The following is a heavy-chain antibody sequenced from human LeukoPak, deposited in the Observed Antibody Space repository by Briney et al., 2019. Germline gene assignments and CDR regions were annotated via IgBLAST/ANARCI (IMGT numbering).Heavy chain of an antibody. V-gene: IGHV3-7*04. CDR2: IKQDGSER. D-gene: IGHD3-10*01. Sequence: GGSLRLSCAASGFTFSGYAMSWVRQAPGKGLEWVANIKQDGSERYYVDSVKGRFTISRDNAKNSVYLQMNSLRGEDTAVYYCARDLSTYGSGSYYKLPMDYWGQGTLVTVSS. CDR3: ARDLSTYGSGSYYKLPMDY. J-gene: IGHJ4*02. CDR1: GFTFSGYA.